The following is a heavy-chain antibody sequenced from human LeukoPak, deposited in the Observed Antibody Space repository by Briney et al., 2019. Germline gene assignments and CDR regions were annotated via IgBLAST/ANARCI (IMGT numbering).Heavy chain of an antibody. CDR3: ALSDSSGYPFDY. Sequence: PGRSLRLSCAASGFTFSSYGMHWVRQAPGKGLERVAVISYDGSNKYYADSVKGRFTISRDNSKNTLYLQMNSLRAEDTAVYYCALSDSSGYPFDYWGQGTLVTVSS. J-gene: IGHJ4*02. V-gene: IGHV3-30*03. CDR2: ISYDGSNK. D-gene: IGHD3-22*01. CDR1: GFTFSSYG.